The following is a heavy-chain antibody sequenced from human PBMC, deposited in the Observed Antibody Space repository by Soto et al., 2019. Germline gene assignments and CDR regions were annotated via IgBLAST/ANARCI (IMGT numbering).Heavy chain of an antibody. Sequence: ESGGGVVQPGRSLRLSCTASEFTFSDYAMHWVRQTPGKGLEWVAVISYDETFKHYADSVKGRFTISRDNSKNTLFLHMNSLRPEDTAVYYCVKGTRGLFKSYFDYWGQGTLVTVSS. CDR3: VKGTRGLFKSYFDY. CDR2: ISYDETFK. CDR1: EFTFSDYA. J-gene: IGHJ4*02. V-gene: IGHV3-30*01. D-gene: IGHD2-15*01.